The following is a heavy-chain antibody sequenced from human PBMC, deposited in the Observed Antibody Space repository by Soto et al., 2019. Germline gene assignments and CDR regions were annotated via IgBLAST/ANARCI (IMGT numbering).Heavy chain of an antibody. CDR2: LYTSGDT. V-gene: IGHV3-66*01. Sequence: EVQLVESGGGLVQPGGSLKLSCAASGFSVSDKYLSWVRQAPGKGLEWVSILYTSGDTFYADSVRGRFTISRDNSKNMFFLQMDRLGVEDTALYYCASRSGEIEPAFGPPLDYWGQGTLVTVSS. J-gene: IGHJ4*02. CDR3: ASRSGEIEPAFGPPLDY. D-gene: IGHD3-16*01. CDR1: GFSVSDKY.